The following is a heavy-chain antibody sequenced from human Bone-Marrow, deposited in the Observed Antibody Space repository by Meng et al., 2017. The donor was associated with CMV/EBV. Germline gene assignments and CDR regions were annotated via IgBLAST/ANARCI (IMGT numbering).Heavy chain of an antibody. CDR2: IYHTGTT. D-gene: IGHD3-22*01. CDR1: GDSISSSCFY. J-gene: IGHJ4*02. V-gene: IGHV4-39*07. Sequence: CTFSGDSISSSCFYWGWIRQPPGKGLEWIGSIYHTGTTFYNPSLKSRVTISVDTSKNTFSLNLNSVTAADTAVYYCSRLYDSSGIDYWSQGTLVTVSS. CDR3: SRLYDSSGIDY.